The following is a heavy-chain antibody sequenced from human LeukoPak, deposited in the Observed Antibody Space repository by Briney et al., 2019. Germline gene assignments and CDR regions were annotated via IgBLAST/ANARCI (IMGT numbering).Heavy chain of an antibody. D-gene: IGHD2-2*02. CDR1: GFTFSNHA. CDR3: ARDLACSSTSCYSHYYYGMDV. V-gene: IGHV3-30*03. Sequence: QPGGSLRLSCAASGFTFSNHAMHWVRQAPGKGLEWVAVIASDGRDKHHAGSVKGRFTISRDNSKNTLYLQMNSLRAEDTAVYYCARDLACSSTSCYSHYYYGMDVWGQGTTVTVSS. J-gene: IGHJ6*02. CDR2: IASDGRDK.